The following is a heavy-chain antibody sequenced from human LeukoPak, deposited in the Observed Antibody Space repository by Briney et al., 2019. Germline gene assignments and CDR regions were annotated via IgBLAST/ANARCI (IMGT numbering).Heavy chain of an antibody. J-gene: IGHJ3*02. CDR2: IYYSGST. CDR1: GGSISSSYYY. Sequence: SETLSLTCTVSGGSISSSYYYWGWIRQPPGKGLEWIGSIYYSGSTYYNPSLKSRVTISVDTSKNQFSLKLSSVTAADTAVYYCARYWNDAFDIWGQGTMVTVSS. CDR3: ARYWNDAFDI. V-gene: IGHV4-39*07. D-gene: IGHD1-1*01.